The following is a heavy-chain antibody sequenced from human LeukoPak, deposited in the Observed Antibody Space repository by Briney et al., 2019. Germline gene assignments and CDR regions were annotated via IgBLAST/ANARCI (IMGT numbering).Heavy chain of an antibody. Sequence: SETLSLTCAVYGGSFSGYYWGWIRQPPGKGLEWIGEINHSGSTNYNPSLKSRVTISVDTSKNQFSLKLSSVTAADTAVYYCASQYDSSGYYFFDYWGQGTLVTVSS. D-gene: IGHD3-22*01. CDR1: GGSFSGYY. CDR3: ASQYDSSGYYFFDY. J-gene: IGHJ4*02. V-gene: IGHV4-34*01. CDR2: INHSGST.